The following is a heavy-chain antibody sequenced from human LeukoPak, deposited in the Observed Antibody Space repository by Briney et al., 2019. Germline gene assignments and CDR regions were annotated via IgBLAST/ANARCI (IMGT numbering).Heavy chain of an antibody. J-gene: IGHJ4*02. D-gene: IGHD6-13*01. CDR1: GFTVSSNY. CDR3: ARASRAAAAPSDY. Sequence: GGSLRLSYAASGFTVSSNYMSWVRQALGKGLEWVSVIYSGGSTYYADSVKGRFTISRDNSKNTLYLQMNSLRAEDTAVYYCARASRAAAAPSDYWGQGTLVTVSS. CDR2: IYSGGST. V-gene: IGHV3-53*01.